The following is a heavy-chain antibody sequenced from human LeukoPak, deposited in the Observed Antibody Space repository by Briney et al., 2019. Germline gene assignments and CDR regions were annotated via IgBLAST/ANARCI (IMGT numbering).Heavy chain of an antibody. D-gene: IGHD2-15*01. CDR3: ARVLRYCSGGNCYSGGLGYMDV. CDR1: GFTFSSYE. J-gene: IGHJ6*03. CDR2: ISSSGSTI. V-gene: IGHV3-48*03. Sequence: PGGSLRLSCAASGFTFSSYEMNWVRQAPGKGLEWVSYISSSGSTIYYADSVKGRFTISRDNAKNSLFLQMNSLRAEATAVYYCARVLRYCSGGNCYSGGLGYMDVWGKGTTVTISS.